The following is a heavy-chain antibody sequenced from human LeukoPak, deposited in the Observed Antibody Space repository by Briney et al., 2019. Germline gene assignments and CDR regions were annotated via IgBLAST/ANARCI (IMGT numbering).Heavy chain of an antibody. Sequence: HPGRSLRLSCAASGFTFSSYGMHWVRQAPGKGLEWVAVISYDGSNKYYADSVKGRFTISRDNSKNTLYLQMNSLRAEDTAVYYCAKKTFPYYYGSDAYYFDYWGQGTLVTVSS. D-gene: IGHD3-10*01. J-gene: IGHJ4*02. CDR3: AKKTFPYYYGSDAYYFDY. CDR2: ISYDGSNK. CDR1: GFTFSSYG. V-gene: IGHV3-30*18.